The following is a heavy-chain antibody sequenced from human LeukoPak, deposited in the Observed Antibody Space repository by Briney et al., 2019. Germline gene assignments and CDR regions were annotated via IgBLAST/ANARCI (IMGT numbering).Heavy chain of an antibody. CDR3: ARQVKYYFDY. J-gene: IGHJ4*02. CDR2: IYYSGST. Sequence: SETLSLTCTVSGGSISSSSYYWGWIRQPPGKGPEWIGSIYYSGSTYYNPSLKSRVTISVDTSKNQFSLKLSSVTAADTAVYYCARQVKYYFDYWGQGTLVTVSS. CDR1: GGSISSSSYY. V-gene: IGHV4-39*07.